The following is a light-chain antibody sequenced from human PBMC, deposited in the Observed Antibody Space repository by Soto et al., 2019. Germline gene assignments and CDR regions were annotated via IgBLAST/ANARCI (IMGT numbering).Light chain of an antibody. CDR3: KQYNRYCT. V-gene: IGKV1-5*01. CDR1: QSISTW. J-gene: IGKJ1*01. CDR2: DGS. Sequence: DIHITHAPSTLSAAVLDRVTITWRASQSISTWLAWYQQKPGKAPKLLIYDGSSLESGVPSRFSGSGSGTEFTLTIRRLQTDDFPHPYRKQYNRYCTFGQGTKV.